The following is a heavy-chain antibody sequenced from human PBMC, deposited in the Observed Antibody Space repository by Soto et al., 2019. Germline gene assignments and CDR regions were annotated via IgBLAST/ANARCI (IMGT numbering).Heavy chain of an antibody. CDR3: ARGFSSGWPFGY. V-gene: IGHV1-46*01. D-gene: IGHD6-19*01. Sequence: QVQLVQSGAEVKKPGASVKVSCKASGYTFTNYYMHWVRQAPGQGLEWMGIINPSGGSTTYAQKFQGRVTMTRDTSTSTVYMELSSFRSEDTAVYYCARGFSSGWPFGYWGQGTPVTVSS. J-gene: IGHJ4*02. CDR2: INPSGGST. CDR1: GYTFTNYY.